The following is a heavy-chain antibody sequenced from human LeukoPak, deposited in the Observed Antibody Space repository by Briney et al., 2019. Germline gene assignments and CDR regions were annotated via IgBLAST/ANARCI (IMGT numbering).Heavy chain of an antibody. CDR2: ISGDGGST. J-gene: IGHJ4*02. D-gene: IGHD3-22*01. V-gene: IGHV3-43*02. CDR3: AKDGAYSSGYYSGFDY. Sequence: GGSLRLSCVASGFSFDDYAMHWVRQAPGKGLEWVSLISGDGGSTYYADSVKGRFTISRDNSRNSLYMQMNSLRTEDTALYYCAKDGAYSSGYYSGFDYWGQGTRVTVSS. CDR1: GFSFDDYA.